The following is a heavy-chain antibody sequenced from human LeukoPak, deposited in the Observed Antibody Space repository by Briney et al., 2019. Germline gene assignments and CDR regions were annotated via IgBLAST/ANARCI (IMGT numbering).Heavy chain of an antibody. CDR1: GFTFSTHA. CDR3: ARPRGNYWYFDL. Sequence: GGSLRLSCAASGFTFSTHAMSWVRQAPGKGLEWVSDISASGGSTYYADSVKGRFTVSRDNSKNTLYLQMNSLRVEDTAVYYCARPRGNYWYFDLWGRGTLVTVSS. D-gene: IGHD3-10*01. V-gene: IGHV3-23*01. J-gene: IGHJ2*01. CDR2: ISASGGST.